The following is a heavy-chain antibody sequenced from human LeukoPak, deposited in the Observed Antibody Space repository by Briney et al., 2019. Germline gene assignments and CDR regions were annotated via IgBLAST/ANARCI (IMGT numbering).Heavy chain of an antibody. V-gene: IGHV4-30-2*01. CDR1: GGSISSGGYY. Sequence: SETLSLTCTVSGGSISSGGYYWSWIRQPPGKGLEWIGYIYHSGSTYYNPSLKSRVTISVDRSKNQFSLKLSSVTAADTAVYYCASRAYYDFWSGYPSPTGSFDIWGQGTMVTVSS. D-gene: IGHD3-3*01. CDR3: ASRAYYDFWSGYPSPTGSFDI. CDR2: IYHSGST. J-gene: IGHJ3*02.